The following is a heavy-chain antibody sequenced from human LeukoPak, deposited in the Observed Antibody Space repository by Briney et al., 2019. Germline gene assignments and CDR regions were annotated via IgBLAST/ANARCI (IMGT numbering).Heavy chain of an antibody. CDR3: AKDQDYGDYALDY. CDR1: GFTFSSYA. J-gene: IGHJ4*02. Sequence: TGGSLRLSCAASGFTFSSYAMSWVRQAPGKGLEWVSAISGSGGSTYYADSVKGRFTISRDNSKNTLYLQMNSLRAEDTAVYYCAKDQDYGDYALDYWGQGTLVTVSS. CDR2: ISGSGGST. V-gene: IGHV3-23*01. D-gene: IGHD4-17*01.